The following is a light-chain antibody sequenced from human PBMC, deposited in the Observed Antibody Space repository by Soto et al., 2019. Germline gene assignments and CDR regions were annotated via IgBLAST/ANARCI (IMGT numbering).Light chain of an antibody. V-gene: IGKV3-15*01. CDR2: GAS. Sequence: EIVMTQSPDTLFVLPGERVTLSCRASHSVITNLAWYQHKPGQAPRLLIYGASTRAAGIPARFSGSGSGTEFTLTISSLQSEDFAFYYCQQYNDWPLPTFGGGTKVEIK. CDR1: HSVITN. J-gene: IGKJ4*01. CDR3: QQYNDWPLPT.